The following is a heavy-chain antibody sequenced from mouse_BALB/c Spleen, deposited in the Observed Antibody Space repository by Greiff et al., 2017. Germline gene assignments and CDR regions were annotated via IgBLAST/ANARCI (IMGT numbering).Heavy chain of an antibody. CDR2: INPYNDGT. Sequence: EVQLQQSGPELVKPGASVKMSCKASGYTFTSYVMYWVKQKPGQGLEWIGYINPYNDGTKYNKKFNGKATLTSDKSSSTAFMKLSSLTSEDSAVYYCARDGLAYWGQGTLVTVSA. J-gene: IGHJ3*01. CDR1: GYTFTSYV. V-gene: IGHV1-14*01. CDR3: ARDGLAY.